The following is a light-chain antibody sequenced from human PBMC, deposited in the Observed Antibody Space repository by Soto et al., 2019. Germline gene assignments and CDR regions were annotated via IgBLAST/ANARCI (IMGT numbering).Light chain of an antibody. J-gene: IGKJ1*01. CDR1: QSISSY. V-gene: IGKV1-39*01. CDR3: QQSNSPPRT. Sequence: DIPMTQSPSSLSASVGDRVTITCRASQSISSYLNWYQQKPGKAPNLLIYAASSLQSGVPSRFSGSGSGTDFTLTISSLQPEDFATYYCQQSNSPPRTFGQGTKVEIK. CDR2: AAS.